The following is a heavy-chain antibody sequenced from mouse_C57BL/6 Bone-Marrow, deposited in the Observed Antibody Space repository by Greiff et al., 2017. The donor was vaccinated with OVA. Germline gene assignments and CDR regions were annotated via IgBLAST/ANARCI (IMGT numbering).Heavy chain of an antibody. CDR1: GFNIKDYY. CDR2: IDPEDGET. V-gene: IGHV14-2*01. CDR3: ARCAIYGYDRGYYAMDY. D-gene: IGHD2-2*01. J-gene: IGHJ4*01. Sequence: VQLQQSGAELVKPGASVKLSCTASGFNIKDYYMHWVKQRTEQGLEWIGRIDPEDGETKYAPKFQGKATITADTPSNTAYLQLSSLTSEDTAVYYCARCAIYGYDRGYYAMDYWGQGTSVTVSS.